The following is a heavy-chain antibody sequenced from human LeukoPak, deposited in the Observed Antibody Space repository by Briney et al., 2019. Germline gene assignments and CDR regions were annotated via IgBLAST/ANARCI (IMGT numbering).Heavy chain of an antibody. D-gene: IGHD2-2*01. Sequence: GASVKVSCKASGGTFSSHAIAWVRQAPGQGPEWMGGIIPISGTANYAQKFQGRVTITTDESTSTAYLELSSLASDDTAVYYCARGLQYQLLKALGHYYTDVWGEGTTVTVSS. CDR3: ARGLQYQLLKALGHYYTDV. J-gene: IGHJ6*03. CDR1: GGTFSSHA. V-gene: IGHV1-69*05. CDR2: IIPISGTA.